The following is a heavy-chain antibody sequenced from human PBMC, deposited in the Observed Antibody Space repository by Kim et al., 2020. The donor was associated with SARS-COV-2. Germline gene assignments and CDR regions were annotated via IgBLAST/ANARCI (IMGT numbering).Heavy chain of an antibody. CDR3: ARDLDYDFWSGYYSVFDY. J-gene: IGHJ4*02. V-gene: IGHV3-48*02. D-gene: IGHD3-3*01. CDR2: ISSSSSTI. Sequence: GGSLRLSCAASGFTFSSYSMNWVRQAPGKGLEWVSYISSSSSTIYYADSVKGRFTISRDNAKNSLYLQMNSLRDEDTAVYYCARDLDYDFWSGYYSVFDYWGQGTLVTVSS. CDR1: GFTFSSYS.